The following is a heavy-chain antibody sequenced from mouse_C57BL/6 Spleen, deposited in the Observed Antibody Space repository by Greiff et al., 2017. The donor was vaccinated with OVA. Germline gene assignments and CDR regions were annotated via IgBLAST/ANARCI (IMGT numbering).Heavy chain of an antibody. V-gene: IGHV1-81*01. CDR2: IYPRSGNT. D-gene: IGHD1-1*01. J-gene: IGHJ4*01. CDR1: GYTFTSYG. CDR3: GLYGEYYYAMDY. Sequence: VQLQQPGAELARPGASVKLSCKASGYTFTSYGISWVKQRTGQGLEWIGEIYPRSGNTYYNEKFKGKATLTADKSSSTAYMELRSLTSEDSAVYFCGLYGEYYYAMDYWGQGTSVTVSS.